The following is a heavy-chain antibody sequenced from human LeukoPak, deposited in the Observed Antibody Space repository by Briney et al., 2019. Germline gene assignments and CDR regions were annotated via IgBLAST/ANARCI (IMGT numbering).Heavy chain of an antibody. V-gene: IGHV3-48*01. J-gene: IGHJ4*02. CDR3: VKDVAVAGD. Sequence: GGSLRLSCAASGFTFNTYTMNWVRQAPGKGLEWVSYISGSSGIIDYADSVRGRFTISRDNSKNTLYLQMNSLRAEDSAVYYCVKDVAVAGDWGQGTLVTVSS. CDR2: ISGSSGII. CDR1: GFTFNTYT. D-gene: IGHD6-19*01.